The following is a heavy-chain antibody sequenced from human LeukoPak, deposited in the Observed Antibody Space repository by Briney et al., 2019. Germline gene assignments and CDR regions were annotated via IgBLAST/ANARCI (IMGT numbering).Heavy chain of an antibody. CDR3: AIVPYSGTYRYTFDY. V-gene: IGHV3-23*01. CDR2: VSSSGGST. CDR1: GFTVSSNY. J-gene: IGHJ4*02. D-gene: IGHD1-26*01. Sequence: GGSLRLSCAASGFTVSSNYMSWVRQAPGKGLEWVSTVSSSGGSTYYADSVKGRFTISRDNSKNTLYLQMNSLRAEDTAVYYCAIVPYSGTYRYTFDYWGQGTLVTVSS.